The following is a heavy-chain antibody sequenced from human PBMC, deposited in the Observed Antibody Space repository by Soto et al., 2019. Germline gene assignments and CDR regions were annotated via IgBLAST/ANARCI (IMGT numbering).Heavy chain of an antibody. D-gene: IGHD3-10*01. CDR3: AKAPLWFGELLSNYFDY. J-gene: IGHJ4*02. V-gene: IGHV3-23*01. CDR2: ISGSGDTT. CDR1: GFTFSSYA. Sequence: GGSLRLSCAASGFTFSSYALSWVRQAPGKGLEWVSAISGSGDTTYYADPVKGRFTISRDNSKNTVFLQMISLRAEDTAVYYCAKAPLWFGELLSNYFDYWGQGTLVTVSS.